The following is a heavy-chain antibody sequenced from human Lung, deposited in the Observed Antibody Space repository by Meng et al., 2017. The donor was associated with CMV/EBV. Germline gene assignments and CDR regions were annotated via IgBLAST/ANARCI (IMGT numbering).Heavy chain of an antibody. J-gene: IGHJ6*02. CDR1: GYTFTTYD. CDR3: ARTRIEVEPDGTKIKYYNYGMDV. D-gene: IGHD2-15*01. CDR2: MNPNSGNT. V-gene: IGHV1-8*01. Sequence: SVXVSXXASGYTFTTYDINWVRQATGQGLEWMGWMNPNSGNTGYAQKFQGRVTMTRVTSISTAYMELSSLTSDDTAVYYCARTRIEVEPDGTKIKYYNYGMDVWGQGTTVTVSS.